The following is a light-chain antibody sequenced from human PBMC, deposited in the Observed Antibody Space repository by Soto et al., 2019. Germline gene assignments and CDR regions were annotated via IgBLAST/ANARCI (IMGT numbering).Light chain of an antibody. J-gene: IGKJ2*01. CDR3: QHYDGSYPYT. V-gene: IGKV3-20*01. Sequence: EIVLTQSPGTLSLSPGKRATLSCRASQSVSSSHLAWYQQKLGQAPSLLIYGTSRRVTGIPDRFSGSGSGRDVTLTIDRLEPEDFALYFCQHYDGSYPYTFGQGTKLEMK. CDR1: QSVSSSH. CDR2: GTS.